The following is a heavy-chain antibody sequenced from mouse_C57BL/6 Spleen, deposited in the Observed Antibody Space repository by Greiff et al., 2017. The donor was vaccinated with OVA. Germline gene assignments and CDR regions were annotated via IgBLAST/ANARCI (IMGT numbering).Heavy chain of an antibody. J-gene: IGHJ4*01. V-gene: IGHV1-64*01. CDR1: GYTFTSYW. Sequence: QVQLQQPGAELVKPGASVKLSCKASGYTFTSYWMHWVKQRPGQGLEWIGMIHPNSGSTNYNETFKSKATLTVDKSSSTAYMQLSSLTSEDSAVYYCARGSTMVTPYDMDYWGKGTSVTVSS. D-gene: IGHD2-2*01. CDR3: ARGSTMVTPYDMDY. CDR2: IHPNSGST.